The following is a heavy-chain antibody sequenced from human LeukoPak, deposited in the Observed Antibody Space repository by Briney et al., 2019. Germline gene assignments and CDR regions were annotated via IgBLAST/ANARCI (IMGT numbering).Heavy chain of an antibody. CDR2: INYNSGGT. Sequence: GASVKVSCKASGYTLTDFYIYWVRQAPGQGLEWMGWINYNSGGTNYAQNFQGRVTMTRDTSTSTVYMELSSLKSDDTAVYYCARGHATAPSFDYWGQGSLVTVSS. V-gene: IGHV1-2*02. CDR1: GYTLTDFY. CDR3: ARGHATAPSFDY. D-gene: IGHD2-15*01. J-gene: IGHJ4*02.